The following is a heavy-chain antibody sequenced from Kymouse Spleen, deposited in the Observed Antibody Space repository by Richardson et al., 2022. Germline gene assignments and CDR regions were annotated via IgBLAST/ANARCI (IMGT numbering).Heavy chain of an antibody. J-gene: IGHJ6*02. CDR1: GFTFSSYG. D-gene: IGHD3-10*01. Sequence: QVQLVESGGGVVQPGRSLRLSCAASGFTFSSYGMHWVRQAPGKGLEWVAVIWYDGSNKYYADSVKGRFTISRDNSKNTLYLQMNSLRAEDTAVYYCARDLYGSGSLYYYYYGMDVWGQGTTVTVSS. V-gene: IGHV3-33*01. CDR3: ARDLYGSGSLYYYYYGMDV. CDR2: IWYDGSNK.